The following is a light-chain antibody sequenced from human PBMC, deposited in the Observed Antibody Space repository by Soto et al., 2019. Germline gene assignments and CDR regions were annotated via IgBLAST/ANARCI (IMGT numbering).Light chain of an antibody. CDR3: SSYTISSTLVV. V-gene: IGLV2-14*01. J-gene: IGLJ2*01. CDR1: STDIGVYNY. Sequence: QSVLTQPASVSGSPGQSITISCSGTSTDIGVYNYVSWYQQHPGKAPKLVISVVNNRPSGISNRFSGSKSGNTASLTISGLQVEDEGDYYCSSYTISSTLVVFGGGTKLTVL. CDR2: VVN.